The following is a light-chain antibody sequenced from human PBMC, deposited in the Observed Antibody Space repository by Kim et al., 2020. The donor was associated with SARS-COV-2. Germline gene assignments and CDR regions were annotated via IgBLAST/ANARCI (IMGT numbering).Light chain of an antibody. J-gene: IGKJ2*01. CDR3: QHYGGTPYT. Sequence: EIVLTQSPGTLSLSPVERATLSCRASQSVTNNYLAWYQQKPGQAPRLLIYGASNRATGIPDRFSGSGSGTDFTLTIRRLEPEDFAVYYCQHYGGTPYTFGQGTKLEI. V-gene: IGKV3-20*01. CDR1: QSVTNNY. CDR2: GAS.